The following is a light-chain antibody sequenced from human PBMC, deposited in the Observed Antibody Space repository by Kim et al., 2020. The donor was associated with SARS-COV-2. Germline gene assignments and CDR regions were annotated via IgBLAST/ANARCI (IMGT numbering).Light chain of an antibody. J-gene: IGKJ4*01. CDR3: QQYNSWPPLS. CDR2: GAS. Sequence: VSPGERATLSCRASQSVSSNLAWYQQKPGQAPRLLIYGASTRATGIPARFSGSGSGTEFTLTISSLQSEDFAVYFCQQYNSWPPLSFGGGTKVEI. CDR1: QSVSSN. V-gene: IGKV3-15*01.